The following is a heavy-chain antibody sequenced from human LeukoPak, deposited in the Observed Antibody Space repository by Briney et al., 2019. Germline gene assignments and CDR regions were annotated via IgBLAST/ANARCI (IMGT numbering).Heavy chain of an antibody. CDR2: ISGSGGST. D-gene: IGHD3-22*01. CDR1: GFTFSSYA. CDR3: AKRVYDSSGYFDYDY. J-gene: IGHJ4*02. V-gene: IGHV3-23*01. Sequence: GGSLRLSCAASGFTFSSYAMSWVRQAPGKGLEWVSAISGSGGSTYYADSVKGRFTISRDNSENTLYLQMNSLRAEDTAVYYCAKRVYDSSGYFDYDYWGQGTLVTVSS.